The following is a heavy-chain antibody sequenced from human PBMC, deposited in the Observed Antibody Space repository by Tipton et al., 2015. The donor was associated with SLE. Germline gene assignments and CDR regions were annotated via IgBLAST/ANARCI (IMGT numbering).Heavy chain of an antibody. CDR1: GFTFSSYA. Sequence: GSLRLSCSASGFTFSSYAMHWVRQAPGKGLEYVSAISSNGGSTYYADSVKGRFTISRDNSKNTLYLQMSSLRAEDAAVYYCVTGLIAAAGTPPFDYWGQGTLVTVSS. CDR3: VTGLIAAAGTPPFDY. V-gene: IGHV3-64D*08. D-gene: IGHD6-13*01. CDR2: ISSNGGST. J-gene: IGHJ4*02.